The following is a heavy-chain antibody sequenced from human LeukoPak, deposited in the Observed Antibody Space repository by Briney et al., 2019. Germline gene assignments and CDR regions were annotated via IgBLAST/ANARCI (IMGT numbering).Heavy chain of an antibody. V-gene: IGHV4-39*01. CDR1: GGSISTDSYY. D-gene: IGHD1-26*01. CDR2: MYYSGST. CDR3: ARLTPYSGSPLGDY. Sequence: PSETLSLTCTVSGGSISTDSYYWGWIRQPPGKGLEWIGAMYYSGSTYYNPSLKSRVTLSVDTSENQFSLELSSVTAADTAVYYCARLTPYSGSPLGDYWGQGTLVTVSS. J-gene: IGHJ4*02.